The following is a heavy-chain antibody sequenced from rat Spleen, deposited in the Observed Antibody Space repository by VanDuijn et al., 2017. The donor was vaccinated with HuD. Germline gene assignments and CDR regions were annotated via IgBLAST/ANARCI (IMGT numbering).Heavy chain of an antibody. CDR2: ISPSGGST. Sequence: EVQLVESGGGLVQPGRSLKLSCVASGFTFNNFWMSWIRQAPTKGLEWVASISPSGGSTYYRDSVKGRFTISRDNAKSTLYLQMDSLRSEDTATYYCATYFGYNLNWFAYWGQGTLVTVSS. CDR3: ATYFGYNLNWFAY. V-gene: IGHV5-19*01. CDR1: GFTFNNFW. D-gene: IGHD1-9*01. J-gene: IGHJ3*01.